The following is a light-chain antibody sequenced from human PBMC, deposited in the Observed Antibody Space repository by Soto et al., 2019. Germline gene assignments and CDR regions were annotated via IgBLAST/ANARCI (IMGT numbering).Light chain of an antibody. J-gene: IGKJ1*01. CDR2: KAS. V-gene: IGKV1-5*03. CDR3: KQDQSYST. Sequence: DIQMTQSPSTLSASVGDRVTITCRASESISDWLAWYQQKPGKAPKVLISKASTIESGVPSRFSASGSGTVCPHTIHRLQPDEFANYYCKQDQSYSTFGQGTKVDI. CDR1: ESISDW.